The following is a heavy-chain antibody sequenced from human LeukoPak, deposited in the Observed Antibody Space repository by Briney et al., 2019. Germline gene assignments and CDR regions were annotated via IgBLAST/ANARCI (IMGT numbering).Heavy chain of an antibody. V-gene: IGHV3-73*01. J-gene: IGHJ6*02. CDR1: GFTFSSYG. CDR2: IRSEANSYAT. CDR3: AGANLDYYGMDV. D-gene: IGHD4/OR15-4a*01. Sequence: GGSLRLSCAASGFTFSSYGMHWVRQAPGKGLEWVGRIRSEANSYATAYGESVKGRFTFSRDDSKNTAYLQMDSLQTEDTAVYYCAGANLDYYGMDVWGQGTTVTVSS.